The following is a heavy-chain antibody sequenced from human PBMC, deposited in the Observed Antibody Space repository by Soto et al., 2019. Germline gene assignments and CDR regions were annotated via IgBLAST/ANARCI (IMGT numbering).Heavy chain of an antibody. Sequence: EVQLVESGGGLVQPGGSLRLSCAASGFTFPVYWMTWVRQAPGKGLAWVADIKQDGSEKYYVDSLKGRFTISRDNAKNSLYLQMNSLRAEDTAVYYCARPNGGAFDIWGPGTMVTVSS. CDR2: IKQDGSEK. CDR3: ARPNGGAFDI. J-gene: IGHJ3*02. D-gene: IGHD3-16*01. CDR1: GFTFPVYW. V-gene: IGHV3-7*01.